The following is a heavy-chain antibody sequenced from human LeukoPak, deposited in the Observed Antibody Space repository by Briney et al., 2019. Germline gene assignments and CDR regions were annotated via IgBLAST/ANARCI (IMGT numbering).Heavy chain of an antibody. CDR3: ARASENYDYVWGSYRYFDY. CDR1: GYTFTSYG. J-gene: IGHJ4*02. Sequence: ASVKVSCKASGYTFTSYGISWVRQAPGQGLEWMGWISAYNGNTNYAQKLQGRVTMTTDTSTSTAYMELRSLRSDDTAVYYCARASENYDYVWGSYRYFDYWGQGTLVTVSS. V-gene: IGHV1-18*01. CDR2: ISAYNGNT. D-gene: IGHD3-16*02.